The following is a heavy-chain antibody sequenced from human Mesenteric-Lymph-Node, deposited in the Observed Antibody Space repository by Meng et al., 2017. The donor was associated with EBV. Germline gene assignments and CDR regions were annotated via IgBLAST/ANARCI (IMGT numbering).Heavy chain of an antibody. D-gene: IGHD5-12*01. CDR2: ISHSGRT. CDR1: GDSISISRW. J-gene: IGHJ4*02. Sequence: QAHLQESGPGLVKPSGTLSLTCAVSGDSISISRWWGWVRQPPRKGLEWIGEISHSGRTTYNTSLKSRVTITADKSKNQFSLKLNSVTAADTAVYYCAAWVRFDTSDYWGQGTLVTVSS. CDR3: AAWVRFDTSDY. V-gene: IGHV4-4*02.